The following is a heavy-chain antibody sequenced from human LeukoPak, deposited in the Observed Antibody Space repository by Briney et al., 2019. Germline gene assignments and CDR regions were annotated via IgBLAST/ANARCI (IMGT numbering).Heavy chain of an antibody. Sequence: GGSLRLSCVASGFNFSDYYMNWIRQSPGKGLEWISYMSSRSGIYYADSVKGRFTISRDNSKNTLYLQMNSLRADDTAVYFCAKDLARGWPFDYWGQGTLVTVSS. CDR3: AKDLARGWPFDY. CDR2: MSSRSGI. D-gene: IGHD6-19*01. V-gene: IGHV3-69-1*01. CDR1: GFNFSDYY. J-gene: IGHJ4*02.